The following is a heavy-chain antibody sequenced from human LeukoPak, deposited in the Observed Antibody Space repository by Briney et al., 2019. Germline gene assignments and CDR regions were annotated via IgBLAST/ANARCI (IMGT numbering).Heavy chain of an antibody. J-gene: IGHJ4*02. V-gene: IGHV3-43*02. CDR3: ARESGKFDY. Sequence: GGSLRLSCVASGLPIGDFAMHWVRQAPGQGLEWVSPISGGGVSTFFTDSVKGRFSISRDNSKNSLFLEMSSLRTEDTAMYYCARESGKFDYWGQGTLVAVSS. CDR2: ISGGGVST. CDR1: GLPIGDFA.